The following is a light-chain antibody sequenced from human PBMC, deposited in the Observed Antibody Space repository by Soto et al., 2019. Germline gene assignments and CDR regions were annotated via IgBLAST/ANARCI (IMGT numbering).Light chain of an antibody. J-gene: IGKJ1*01. CDR2: AAS. CDR1: QSISSY. Sequence: DIQMTHSPSSLSASVVYIVTITFRASQSISSYLNWYQQKPGKAPKLLIYAASSLQSGVPSRFSGSGSGTDFTLTISSLQPEDFATYYCQKYNSYSWTFGQGTKVDIK. CDR3: QKYNSYSWT. V-gene: IGKV1-39*01.